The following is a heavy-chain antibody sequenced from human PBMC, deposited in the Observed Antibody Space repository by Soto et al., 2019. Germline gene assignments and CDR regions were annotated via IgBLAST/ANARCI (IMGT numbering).Heavy chain of an antibody. CDR1: GASVSTGAYY. CDR3: VRALRHTAMVYPWLDP. D-gene: IGHD5-18*01. CDR2: IYESGYT. J-gene: IGHJ5*02. V-gene: IGHV4-31*03. Sequence: SETLSLTCTVSGASVSTGAYYWGWVRQRPGKGLEWVGYIYESGYTYYNTSLKSRLTISLDRSNNQFSLGLTSVTAADTAVYYCVRALRHTAMVYPWLDPWGQGTLVTVSS.